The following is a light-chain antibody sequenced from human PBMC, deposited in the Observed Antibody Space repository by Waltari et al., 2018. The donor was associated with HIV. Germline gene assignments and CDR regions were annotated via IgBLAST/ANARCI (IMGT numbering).Light chain of an antibody. CDR3: QQYNNWPPVT. J-gene: IGKJ3*01. Sequence: EIVMTQSPATLSVSPGERATLSCRASQGVASDLAWYQQKPGHAPRLLIYGASTRATGIPARFSGSGSGTEFTLTISSLQSEDFAVYYCQQYNNWPPVTFGPGTKVDIK. V-gene: IGKV3-15*01. CDR2: GAS. CDR1: QGVASD.